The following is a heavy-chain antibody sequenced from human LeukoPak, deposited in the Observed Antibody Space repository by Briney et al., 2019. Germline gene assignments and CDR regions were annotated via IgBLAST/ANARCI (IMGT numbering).Heavy chain of an antibody. J-gene: IGHJ4*02. D-gene: IGHD1-26*01. CDR1: GFTFNVAW. CDR3: IGVKSWDTRFYLDS. V-gene: IGHV3-15*01. Sequence: GGPLRLSCTTSGFTFNVAWMNWAPQSPGKGRECVGRSQNTGSGWTTDYSAPVKGRFTILRDDSKRTVYLQMNSLKTEDTAVYYCIGVKSWDTRFYLDSWGQGTLVTVSS. CDR2: SQNTGSGWTT.